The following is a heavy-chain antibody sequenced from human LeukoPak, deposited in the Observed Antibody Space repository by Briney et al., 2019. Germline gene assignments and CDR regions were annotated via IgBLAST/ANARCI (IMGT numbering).Heavy chain of an antibody. CDR2: IYTSGST. CDR1: GGSIGSYY. J-gene: IGHJ4*02. V-gene: IGHV4-4*07. Sequence: PETLSLTCTVTGGSIGSYYWSWIRQPDGKGMEWIGRIYTSGSTNYNPSLKSRVTMSVDTSKNQFFLKLSSVTAADTAVYYCARDSDYGDAYYFDYWGQGTLVTVSS. CDR3: ARDSDYGDAYYFDY. D-gene: IGHD4-17*01.